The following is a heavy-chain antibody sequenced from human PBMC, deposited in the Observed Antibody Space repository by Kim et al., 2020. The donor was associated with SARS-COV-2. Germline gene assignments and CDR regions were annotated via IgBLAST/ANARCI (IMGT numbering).Heavy chain of an antibody. CDR1: GGTFSSYA. CDR3: ARDNEVRLRYFDWLRDPTRDNTPPVVYYYYYGMDV. J-gene: IGHJ6*02. V-gene: IGHV1-69*13. CDR2: IIPIFGTA. D-gene: IGHD3-9*01. Sequence: SVKVSCKASGGTFSSYAISWVRQAPGQGLEWMGGIIPIFGTANYAQKFQGRVTITADESTSTAYMELSSLRSEDTAVYYCARDNEVRLRYFDWLRDPTRDNTPPVVYYYYYGMDVWGQGTTVTVSS.